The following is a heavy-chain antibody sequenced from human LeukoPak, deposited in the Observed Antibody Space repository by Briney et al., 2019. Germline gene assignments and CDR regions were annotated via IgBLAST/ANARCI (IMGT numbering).Heavy chain of an antibody. CDR2: IRGGADDT. J-gene: IGHJ5*02. CDR1: GFTFSSYS. Sequence: GGSLRLPCAASGFTFSSYSMAWVRLAPGKGLEWVSVIRGGADDTSYADSVKGRFTISRDNSKNTLFLQMDGLRVEDTAVYYCATSGFSGYDHPSWGQGTLVTVSS. V-gene: IGHV3-23*01. D-gene: IGHD5-12*01. CDR3: ATSGFSGYDHPS.